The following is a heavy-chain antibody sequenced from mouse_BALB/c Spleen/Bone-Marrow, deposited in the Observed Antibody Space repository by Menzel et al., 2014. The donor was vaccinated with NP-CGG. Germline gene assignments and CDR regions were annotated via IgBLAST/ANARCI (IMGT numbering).Heavy chain of an antibody. CDR2: ISSGGSA. CDR3: ARGYDYDFDY. Sequence: EVKLVESGGGLVKPGGSLKLSCAASGFTFSNFAMSWVRQTPDKRLEWVASISSGGSAYYPDSVKGRLSISRDNARDILFPQMSSLRSEDTAMYYCARGYDYDFDYWGQGTTLTVSS. J-gene: IGHJ2*01. V-gene: IGHV5-6-5*01. CDR1: GFTFSNFA. D-gene: IGHD2-4*01.